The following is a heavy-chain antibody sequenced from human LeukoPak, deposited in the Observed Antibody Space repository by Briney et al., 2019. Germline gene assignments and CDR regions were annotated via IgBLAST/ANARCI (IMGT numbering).Heavy chain of an antibody. Sequence: SETLSLTCTVSGGSISSSSYYWGWIRQPPGKGLEWIGSIYYGGSTYYNPSLKSRVTISVDTSMNQFSLKLSFVTTADTAVYYCARALGYCSGGSCTRGYNWFDPWGQGTLVTVPS. V-gene: IGHV4-39*01. CDR1: GGSISSSSYY. CDR3: ARALGYCSGGSCTRGYNWFDP. D-gene: IGHD2-15*01. CDR2: IYYGGST. J-gene: IGHJ5*02.